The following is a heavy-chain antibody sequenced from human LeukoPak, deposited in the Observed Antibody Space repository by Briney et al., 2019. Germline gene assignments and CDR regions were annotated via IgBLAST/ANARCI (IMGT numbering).Heavy chain of an antibody. CDR3: VKDHGYSSGWYVRGFDY. D-gene: IGHD6-19*01. J-gene: IGHJ4*02. CDR2: ISSNGGST. V-gene: IGHV3-64D*06. CDR1: GLTFSGHA. Sequence: GGSLRLSCSASGLTFSGHAMHWVRQAPGKGLEYVSAISSNGGSTDYADPVKGRFTISRDNSKNTLYLQMSNLRAEDTAVYYCVKDHGYSSGWYVRGFDYWGQGTLVTVSS.